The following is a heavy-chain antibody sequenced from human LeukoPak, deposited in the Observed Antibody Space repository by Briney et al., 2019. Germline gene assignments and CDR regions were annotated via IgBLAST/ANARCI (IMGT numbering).Heavy chain of an antibody. CDR3: AGYDAEMATAHDY. D-gene: IGHD5-24*01. CDR2: IHYSGST. J-gene: IGHJ4*02. CDR1: GGSISSSSYY. Sequence: SETLSLTCTVSGGSISSSSYYWGWIRQPPGKGLEWIGSIHYSGSTNYNPSLKSRVTISVDTSKNQFSLKLSSVTAADTAVYFCAGYDAEMATAHDYWGQGTLVTVSS. V-gene: IGHV4-39*07.